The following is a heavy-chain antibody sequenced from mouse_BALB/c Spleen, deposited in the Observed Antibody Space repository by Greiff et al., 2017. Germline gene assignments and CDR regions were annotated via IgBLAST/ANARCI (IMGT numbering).Heavy chain of an antibody. CDR1: GFNFKDTY. V-gene: IGHV14-3*02. CDR2: IDPANGNT. CDR3: ARCHYYGYVDY. Sequence: EVQLQQSGAELVKPGASVKLSCTASGFNFKDTYMHWVKQRPEQGLEWIGRIDPANGNTKYDPKFQGKATITADTSSNTAYLQLSSLTSEDTAVYYCARCHYYGYVDYWGQGTTLTVSS. D-gene: IGHD1-2*01. J-gene: IGHJ2*01.